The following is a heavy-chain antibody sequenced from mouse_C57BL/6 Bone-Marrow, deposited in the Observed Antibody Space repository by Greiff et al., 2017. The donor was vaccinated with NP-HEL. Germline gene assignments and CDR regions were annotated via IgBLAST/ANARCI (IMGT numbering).Heavy chain of an antibody. CDR1: GYTFTSYG. D-gene: IGHD1-1*01. V-gene: IGHV1-81*01. Sequence: QVQLKESGAELARPGASVKLSCKASGYTFTSYGISWVKQRTGQGLEWIGEIYPRSGNTYYNEKFKGKATLTADKSSSTAYMELRSLTSEDSAVYFCARRGTTVVAPFAYWGQGTLVTVSA. CDR2: IYPRSGNT. J-gene: IGHJ3*01. CDR3: ARRGTTVVAPFAY.